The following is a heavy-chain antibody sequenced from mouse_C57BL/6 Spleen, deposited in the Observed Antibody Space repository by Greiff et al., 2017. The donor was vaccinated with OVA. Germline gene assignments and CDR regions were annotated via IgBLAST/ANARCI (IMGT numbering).Heavy chain of an antibody. CDR1: GYAFTSYW. CDR2: IYPYNGDT. Sequence: VQLQQSGPELVKPGASVKISCKASGYAFTSYWMNWVMQSHGKGLEWIGRIYPYNGDTIYNQKFKGKATLTVDKSSSTAHMELRSLTSEDSAVYYCARHYGSSYGYFDVWGKGTTVTVSS. CDR3: ARHYGSSYGYFDV. J-gene: IGHJ1*03. V-gene: IGHV1-20*01. D-gene: IGHD1-1*01.